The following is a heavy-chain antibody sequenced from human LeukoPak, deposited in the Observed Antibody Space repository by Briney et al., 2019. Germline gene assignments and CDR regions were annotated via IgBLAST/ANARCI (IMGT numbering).Heavy chain of an antibody. CDR2: IYHSGST. D-gene: IGHD3-10*01. CDR3: ARTWFGDTYFDY. J-gene: IGHJ4*02. V-gene: IGHV4-59*12. Sequence: SETLSLTCTVSGGSISSYYWSWIRQPPGKGLEWIGEIYHSGSTNYNPSLKSRVTISVDKSKNQFSLKLSSVTAADTAVYYCARTWFGDTYFDYWGQATLVTVSS. CDR1: GGSISSYY.